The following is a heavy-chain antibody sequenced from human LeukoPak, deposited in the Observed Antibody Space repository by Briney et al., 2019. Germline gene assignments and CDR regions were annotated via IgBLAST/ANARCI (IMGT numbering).Heavy chain of an antibody. CDR3: AXKGPEXXXXYFDH. CDR2: IWPSGST. J-gene: IGHJ4*01. V-gene: IGHV4-30-2*06. CDR1: GGSISSGPYF. Sequence: SETLSLTCSVSGGSISSGPYFWSWIRQSPGQGLEWIGYIWPSGSTNYNPSLSGRVAISLDKSRNHFTLMVTAVTAADTAFYYCAXKGPEXXXXYFDH.